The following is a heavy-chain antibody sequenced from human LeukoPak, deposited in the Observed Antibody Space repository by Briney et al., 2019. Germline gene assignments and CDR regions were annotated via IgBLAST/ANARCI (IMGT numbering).Heavy chain of an antibody. V-gene: IGHV4-61*01. CDR3: ARGGLELPDY. CDR2: IYYRGSA. D-gene: IGHD1-26*01. Sequence: SETLSLTCTVSGGSVSSGSYYWSWIRQPPGKGLEYIGCIYYRGSAKYNPSLKSRVTISIDTAKNQFSLRLTSVTTADTALYYCARGGLELPDYWGQGTLVTVSS. CDR1: GGSVSSGSYY. J-gene: IGHJ4*02.